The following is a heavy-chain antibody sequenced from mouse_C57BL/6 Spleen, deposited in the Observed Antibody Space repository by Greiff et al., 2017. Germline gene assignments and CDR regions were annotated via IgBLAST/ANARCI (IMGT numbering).Heavy chain of an antibody. CDR2: IDPDSGGT. D-gene: IGHD2-1*01. CDR1: GFTFTSYW. J-gene: IGHJ2*01. Sequence: VQLQQPGAELVKPGASVKLSCKASGFTFTSYWMHWVQQTPGRGLEWIGRIDPDSGGTKYNEKFKSQATLTVDKHTITAYMQLSSLTSEDAAVYNCARGSYGNYGGDDWGKGTTLTVSS. V-gene: IGHV1-72*01. CDR3: ARGSYGNYGGDD.